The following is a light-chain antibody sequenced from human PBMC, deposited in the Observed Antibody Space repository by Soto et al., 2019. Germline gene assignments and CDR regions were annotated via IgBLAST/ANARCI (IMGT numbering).Light chain of an antibody. CDR2: YDS. J-gene: IGLJ1*01. Sequence: SYELPQPPSVSVAPGQTARITCGGTTIGSKSVHWYQQKPGQAPVLVIYYDSDRPSGIPERFSGSNSGNMATLTISRVEAGDEADYYCQVWDSSSDQYVFGTGTKLTVL. CDR3: QVWDSSSDQYV. V-gene: IGLV3-21*04. CDR1: TIGSKS.